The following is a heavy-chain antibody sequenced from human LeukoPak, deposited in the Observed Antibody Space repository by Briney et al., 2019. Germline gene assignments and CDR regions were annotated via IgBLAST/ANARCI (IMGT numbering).Heavy chain of an antibody. J-gene: IGHJ4*02. D-gene: IGHD2-15*01. V-gene: IGHV4-39*01. CDR2: IYYSGST. CDR3: ALSEGGWTPFDY. CDR1: GGSISSSSYY. Sequence: SETLSLTCPVSGGSISSSSYYWGWIRQPPGKGLEGIGSIYYSGSTYYNPSLKSRVTISVDTSKNQFSLKLSSVTAADTAVYYCALSEGGWTPFDYWGQGTLVTVSS.